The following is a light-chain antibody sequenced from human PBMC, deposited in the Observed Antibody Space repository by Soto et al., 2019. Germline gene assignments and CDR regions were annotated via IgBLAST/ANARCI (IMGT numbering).Light chain of an antibody. CDR2: EVS. Sequence: QSALTQPPSASGSPGQSVTISCTGTSSDVGGYNYVSWYQQHPDKAPKLMIYEVSKRPSGVPDRFSGSKSGNTASLTVSGLQAEDAADYYCSSYAGSNNIIFGGGTKLTVL. V-gene: IGLV2-8*01. CDR1: SSDVGGYNY. CDR3: SSYAGSNNII. J-gene: IGLJ2*01.